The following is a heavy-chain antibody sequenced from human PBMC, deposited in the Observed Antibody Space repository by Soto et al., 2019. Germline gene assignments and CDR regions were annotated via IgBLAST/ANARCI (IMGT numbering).Heavy chain of an antibody. Sequence: GASVKVSCKASGYTFTSYDINWVRQATGQGLEWMGWMNPNSGNTGYAQKFQGRVTMTRNTSISSAYMELSSLRSEDTAVYYCARGGDIVVVPAAQGADAFDIWGQGTMVTVSS. D-gene: IGHD2-2*01. CDR3: ARGGDIVVVPAAQGADAFDI. CDR1: GYTFTSYD. J-gene: IGHJ3*02. V-gene: IGHV1-8*01. CDR2: MNPNSGNT.